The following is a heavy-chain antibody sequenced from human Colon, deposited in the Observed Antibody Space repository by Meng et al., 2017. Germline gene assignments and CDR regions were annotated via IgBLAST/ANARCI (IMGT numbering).Heavy chain of an antibody. V-gene: IGHV4-34*01. Sequence: QVQLEQWGAGLLKPFETLSLTCAVYGGSFSGYYWSWIRQPPGKGLEWIGEINHSGSNNYNPSLKSRVTISVDTSKNQFSLKLSSVTAADTAVYYCARGRYSGYLPWGQGTLVTVSS. CDR3: ARGRYSGYLP. J-gene: IGHJ5*02. D-gene: IGHD5-12*01. CDR1: GGSFSGYY. CDR2: INHSGSN.